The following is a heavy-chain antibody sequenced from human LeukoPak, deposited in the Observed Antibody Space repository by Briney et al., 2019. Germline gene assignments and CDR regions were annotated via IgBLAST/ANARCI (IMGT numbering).Heavy chain of an antibody. CDR3: ARDLHGDYVPDFDY. J-gene: IGHJ4*02. V-gene: IGHV1-2*02. CDR2: INPNNGAT. D-gene: IGHD4-17*01. CDR1: GYTFTGYY. Sequence: ASVKVSCKASGYTFTGYYMYWVRQAPGQGLEWMAWINPNNGATNYAQKFQGRVTMARDTSISTAYMELSRLRSDDMAVYYCARDLHGDYVPDFDYWGQGTLVTVSS.